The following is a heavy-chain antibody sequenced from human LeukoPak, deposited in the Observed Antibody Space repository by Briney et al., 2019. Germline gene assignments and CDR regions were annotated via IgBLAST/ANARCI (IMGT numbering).Heavy chain of an antibody. CDR3: AKSPRLYDFWSGSNWFDP. CDR1: GYSISSGYY. J-gene: IGHJ5*02. CDR2: IYHSGST. D-gene: IGHD3-3*01. Sequence: SETLSLTRAVSGYSISSGYYWGWIRQPPGKGLEWIGSIYHSGSTYYNPSLKSRVTISVDTSKNQFSLKLSSVTAADTAVYYCAKSPRLYDFWSGSNWFDPWGQGTLVTVSS. V-gene: IGHV4-38-2*01.